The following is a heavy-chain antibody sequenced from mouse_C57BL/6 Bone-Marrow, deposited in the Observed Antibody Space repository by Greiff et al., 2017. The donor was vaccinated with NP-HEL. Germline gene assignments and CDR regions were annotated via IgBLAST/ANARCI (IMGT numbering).Heavy chain of an antibody. CDR3: ARDPYGYDRDWYFDV. CDR2: INYDGSCT. J-gene: IGHJ1*03. Sequence: EVMLVESEGGLVQPGSSMKLSCTASGFTFSDYYMAWVRPVPEKGLEWVANINYDGSCTYYLDSLKSRLLISRENAKNTLYRQMSSLKSEDTATYYCARDPYGYDRDWYFDVWGTGTTVTVSS. CDR1: GFTFSDYY. D-gene: IGHD2-2*01. V-gene: IGHV5-16*01.